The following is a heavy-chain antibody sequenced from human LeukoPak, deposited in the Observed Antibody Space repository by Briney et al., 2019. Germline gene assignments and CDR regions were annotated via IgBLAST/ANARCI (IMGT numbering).Heavy chain of an antibody. CDR1: GYTFTSYY. Sequence: GASVKVPCKTSGYTFTSYYMHWVRQAPGQGLEWMGWVNPTSGGTNYAQKFQGRVTMTRDTSISTAYMELSRLRSDDTAAYYCARVYYYYDSSGILTLYFDYWGQGTLVTVSS. D-gene: IGHD3-22*01. J-gene: IGHJ4*02. CDR3: ARVYYYYDSSGILTLYFDY. CDR2: VNPTSGGT. V-gene: IGHV1-2*02.